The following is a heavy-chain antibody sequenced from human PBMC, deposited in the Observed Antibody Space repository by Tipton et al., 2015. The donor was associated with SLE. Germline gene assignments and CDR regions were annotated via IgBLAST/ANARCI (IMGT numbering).Heavy chain of an antibody. CDR1: GGSISSYY. CDR3: ARDGDIVVVTAIHGYFDL. V-gene: IGHV4-59*12. Sequence: LRLSCTVSGGSISSYYWSWIRQPPGKGLEWIGYIYYSGSTNYNPSLKSRVTMSVDTSKNQFSLKLSSVTAADTAVYYCARDGDIVVVTAIHGYFDLGGRGTLVTVSS. CDR2: IYYSGST. J-gene: IGHJ2*01. D-gene: IGHD2-21*02.